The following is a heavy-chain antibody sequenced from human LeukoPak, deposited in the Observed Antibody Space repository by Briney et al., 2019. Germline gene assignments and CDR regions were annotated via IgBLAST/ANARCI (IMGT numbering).Heavy chain of an antibody. Sequence: GGSLRLSCAASGFTFSAYSINWVRQAPGRGLEWVSSISSSGTYIYYADSVKGRFTISRDNAKNSLSLQMNSLRAEDTAVYYCARDFRYSGSYHHWFDPWGQGTLVTVSS. CDR1: GFTFSAYS. J-gene: IGHJ5*02. CDR2: ISSSGTYI. V-gene: IGHV3-21*01. D-gene: IGHD1-26*01. CDR3: ARDFRYSGSYHHWFDP.